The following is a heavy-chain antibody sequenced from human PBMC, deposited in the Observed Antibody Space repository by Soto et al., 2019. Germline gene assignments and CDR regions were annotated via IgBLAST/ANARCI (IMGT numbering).Heavy chain of an antibody. V-gene: IGHV3-48*01. CDR1: GFAFSSYS. D-gene: IGHD3-9*01. CDR3: ARVGGFDWLLYDAFDI. Sequence: EVQLVESGGGLVQPGGSLRLSCAASGFAFSSYSMNWVRQAPGKGLEWVSYISSSSSTIYYADSVKGRFTISRDNAKNSLYLQMNSLRAEDTAVYHCARVGGFDWLLYDAFDIWGQGTMVTVSS. J-gene: IGHJ3*02. CDR2: ISSSSSTI.